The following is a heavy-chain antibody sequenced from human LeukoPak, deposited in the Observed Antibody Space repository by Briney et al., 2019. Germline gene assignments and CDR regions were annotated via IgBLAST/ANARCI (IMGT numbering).Heavy chain of an antibody. CDR3: AVSTDDYGDPISFDY. Sequence: SETLSLTCAVSGYSISSGYYWGWIRQPPGKGLEWIGRIYHSGCTYYNPSLKSRVTISVDTSKNQFSLKLSSVTAADTAVYYCAVSTDDYGDPISFDYWGRGTLVTVSS. CDR1: GYSISSGYY. J-gene: IGHJ4*02. D-gene: IGHD4-17*01. V-gene: IGHV4-38-2*01. CDR2: IYHSGCT.